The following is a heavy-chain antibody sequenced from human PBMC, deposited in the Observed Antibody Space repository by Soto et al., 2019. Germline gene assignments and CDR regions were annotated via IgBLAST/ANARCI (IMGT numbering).Heavy chain of an antibody. CDR3: ARDERFCKSTTCPGWLDP. V-gene: IGHV1-2*02. CDR2: INPNSGGT. CDR1: GYTFTGYY. J-gene: IGHJ5*02. D-gene: IGHD2-2*01. Sequence: GASVKVSCKASGYTFTGYYMHWVRQAPGQGLEWMGWINPNSGGTNYAQKFQGRVTMTRDTSISTVYMELTSLRSDDTAVYYCARDERFCKSTTCPGWLDPWGQGALVTVSS.